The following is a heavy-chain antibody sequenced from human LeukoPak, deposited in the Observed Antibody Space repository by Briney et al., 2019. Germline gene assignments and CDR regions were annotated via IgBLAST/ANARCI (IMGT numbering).Heavy chain of an antibody. J-gene: IGHJ2*01. CDR1: GFTFSTYG. D-gene: IGHD2-15*01. Sequence: GGSLRLSCAASGFTFSTYGMHWVRQAPGKGLEWVAFMHYDGNIKYYADSVKGRFTISRDTSKNTLYPQMNSLRVEDTAVYYCAKDACSGGTCYGGWYCDLWGRGTLVTVSS. V-gene: IGHV3-30*02. CDR3: AKDACSGGTCYGGWYCDL. CDR2: MHYDGNIK.